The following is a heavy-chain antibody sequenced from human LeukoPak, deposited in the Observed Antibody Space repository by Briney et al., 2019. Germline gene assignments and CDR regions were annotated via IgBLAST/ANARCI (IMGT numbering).Heavy chain of an antibody. Sequence: VASVKVSCKASGYTFTGYYMHWVRQAPGQGLEWMGWINPNSGGTNYAQKFQGRVTMTRDTSISTAYMELSRLRSDDTAVYYCARDWLGELLPSGDYWGQGTLVTVSS. J-gene: IGHJ4*02. CDR1: GYTFTGYY. V-gene: IGHV1-2*02. D-gene: IGHD1-26*01. CDR3: ARDWLGELLPSGDY. CDR2: INPNSGGT.